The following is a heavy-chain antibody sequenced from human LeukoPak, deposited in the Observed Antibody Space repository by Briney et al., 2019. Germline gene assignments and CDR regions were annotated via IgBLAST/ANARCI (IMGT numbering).Heavy chain of an antibody. CDR3: ARAGDSSDYADY. Sequence: TGGSLRLSCAASGFTFSAFAMHWARQAPGKGLEWVAAISYDASNKYYAVSVRGRFTISRDNSRNTLFLQMNSLRADDTAVYYCARAGDSSDYADYWGQGTLVTVSS. D-gene: IGHD6-19*01. J-gene: IGHJ4*02. CDR2: ISYDASNK. V-gene: IGHV3-30-3*01. CDR1: GFTFSAFA.